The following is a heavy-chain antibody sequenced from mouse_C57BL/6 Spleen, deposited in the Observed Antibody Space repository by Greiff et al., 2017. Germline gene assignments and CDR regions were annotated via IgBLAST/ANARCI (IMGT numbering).Heavy chain of an antibody. CDR2: ISSGSSTI. Sequence: EVHLVESGGGLVKPGGSLKLSCAASGFTFSDYGMHWVRQAPEKGLEWVAYISSGSSTIYYADTVKGRFTISRDNARNTLFLQVTRLRSEDTAMYYCAGEDYYGSSFDYWGQGTTLTVSS. J-gene: IGHJ2*01. V-gene: IGHV5-17*01. CDR1: GFTFSDYG. CDR3: AGEDYYGSSFDY. D-gene: IGHD1-1*01.